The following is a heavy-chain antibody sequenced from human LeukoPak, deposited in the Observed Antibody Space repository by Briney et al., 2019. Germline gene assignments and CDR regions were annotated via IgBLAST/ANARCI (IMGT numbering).Heavy chain of an antibody. CDR2: KRYDGTNE. D-gene: IGHD6-6*01. CDR1: GFTFRNYG. Sequence: GGSLRLSCVASGFTFRNYGMHWVRQAPGKGLEWVAFKRYDGTNEDYADSVKGRFTISRDNSKNTVSLQMNSLRTDDTAVFYCAKDASPIAASTTGAFDFWGQGAMVTVSS. J-gene: IGHJ3*01. V-gene: IGHV3-30*02. CDR3: AKDASPIAASTTGAFDF.